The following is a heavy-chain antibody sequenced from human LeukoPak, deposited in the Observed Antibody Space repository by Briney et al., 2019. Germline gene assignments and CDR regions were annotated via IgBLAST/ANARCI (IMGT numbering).Heavy chain of an antibody. CDR2: INPNTGDT. CDR3: ARDMKRSRARWENLGFDP. V-gene: IGHV1-2*02. Sequence: ASVKVSCKAFGYTFSEYYIHWVRQAPGQGLEWMGWINPNTGDTNYAQKFQGRVAMTRDTSISTAYLELRSLRSDDTAVYYCARDMKRSRARWENLGFDPWGQGTLVTVSS. J-gene: IGHJ5*02. D-gene: IGHD1-26*01. CDR1: GYTFSEYY.